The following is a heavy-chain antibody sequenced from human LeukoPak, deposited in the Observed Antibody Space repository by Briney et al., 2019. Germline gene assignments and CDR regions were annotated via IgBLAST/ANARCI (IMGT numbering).Heavy chain of an antibody. CDR3: ASDGITIFGVGYYYYGMDV. CDR2: IYTSGST. V-gene: IGHV4-4*07. D-gene: IGHD3-3*01. J-gene: IGHJ6*02. CDR1: GGSISSYY. Sequence: PSETLSLTCTVSGGSISSYYWSWIRQPAGKGLEWIGRIYTSGSTNYNPSLKSRVTMSVDTSKNQFSLKLSSVTAADTAVYYCASDGITIFGVGYYYYGMDVWGQGTTVTVSS.